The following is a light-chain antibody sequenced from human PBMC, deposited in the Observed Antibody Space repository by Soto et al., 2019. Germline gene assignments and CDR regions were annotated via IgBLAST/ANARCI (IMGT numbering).Light chain of an antibody. J-gene: IGKJ5*01. CDR2: DAS. V-gene: IGKV3-11*01. CDR1: QTVGRS. Sequence: EIVFTQSPATLSFSPGERATLSCRASQTVGRSLAWYRQKPGQAPRLLISDASNRATGIPARFSGSGSGTDFTLTVSSLESEDFAIYFCQQRFNWPLTFGQGTRLEIK. CDR3: QQRFNWPLT.